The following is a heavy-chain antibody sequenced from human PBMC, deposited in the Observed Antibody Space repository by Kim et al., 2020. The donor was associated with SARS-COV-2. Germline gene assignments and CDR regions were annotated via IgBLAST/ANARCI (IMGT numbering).Heavy chain of an antibody. CDR2: IYYSGST. J-gene: IGHJ6*02. CDR1: GGSISSSSYY. D-gene: IGHD3-3*01. V-gene: IGHV4-39*01. Sequence: SETLSLTCTVSGGSISSSSYYCGWIRQPPGKGLEWIGSIYYSGSTYYNPSLKSRVTISVDTSKNQFSLKLSSVTAADTAVYYCARHVVDYDFWSGYFATPYCYYGMDVWGQGTTVTVSS. CDR3: ARHVVDYDFWSGYFATPYCYYGMDV.